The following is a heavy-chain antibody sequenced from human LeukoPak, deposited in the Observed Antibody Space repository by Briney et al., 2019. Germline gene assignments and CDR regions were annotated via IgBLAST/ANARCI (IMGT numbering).Heavy chain of an antibody. J-gene: IGHJ6*02. CDR2: ISSSSSSTI. Sequence: GGSLRLSCAASGFTFSSYSMNWVRQAPGKGLEWVSYISSSSSSTIYYAGSVKGRFTISRDNAKNSLYLQMNSLRAEDTAVYYCARDRSIAAAYGMDVWGQGTTVTVSS. V-gene: IGHV3-48*04. CDR3: ARDRSIAAAYGMDV. CDR1: GFTFSSYS. D-gene: IGHD6-13*01.